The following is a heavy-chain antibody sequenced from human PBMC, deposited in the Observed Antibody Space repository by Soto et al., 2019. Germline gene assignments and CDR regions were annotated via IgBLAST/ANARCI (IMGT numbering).Heavy chain of an antibody. CDR3: ARGYATSWYTYYFDY. CDR1: GGSISRYY. CDR2: ISYSGST. V-gene: IGHV4-59*08. D-gene: IGHD6-13*01. J-gene: IGHJ4*02. Sequence: SETLSLTCTVSGGSISRYYWGWIRQPPGKGLEWMGYISYSGSTNYNPSLKSRVTISSDTTKNQLSLKLTSVTAADTAVYHCARGYATSWYTYYFDYWGQGALVTVSS.